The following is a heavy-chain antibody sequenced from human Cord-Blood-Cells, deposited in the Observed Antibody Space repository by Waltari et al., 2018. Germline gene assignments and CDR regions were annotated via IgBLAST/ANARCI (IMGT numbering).Heavy chain of an antibody. J-gene: IGHJ4*02. D-gene: IGHD7-27*01. V-gene: IGHV1-2*02. CDR3: ARGKLGKVDY. Sequence: QVQLVQSGAAVTKPGASVKVYCQASAYTFTGYYIPWVRQAPGQGLEWMGWINPNSGGTNYAQKFQGRVTMTRDTSISTAYMELSRLRSDDTAVYYCARGKLGKVDYWGQGTPVTVSS. CDR1: AYTFTGYY. CDR2: INPNSGGT.